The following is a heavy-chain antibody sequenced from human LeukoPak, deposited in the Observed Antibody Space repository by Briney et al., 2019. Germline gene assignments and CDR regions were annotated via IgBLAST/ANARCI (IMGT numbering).Heavy chain of an antibody. CDR1: GFTFSSYA. V-gene: IGHV3-23*01. CDR3: AGFSWYYFDY. D-gene: IGHD6-13*01. J-gene: IGHJ4*02. CDR2: ISGSGGST. Sequence: GGSLRLSCAASGFTFSSYAMSWVRQAPGEGLEWVSAISGSGGSTYYADSVKGRFTISRDNSKNTPYLQMNSLRAEDTAVYYCAGFSWYYFDYWGQGTLVTVSS.